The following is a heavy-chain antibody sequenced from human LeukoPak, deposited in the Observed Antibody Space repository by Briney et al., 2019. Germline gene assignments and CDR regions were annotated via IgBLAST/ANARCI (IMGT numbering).Heavy chain of an antibody. J-gene: IGHJ6*02. D-gene: IGHD3-3*01. CDR1: GFTVSSNY. CDR3: ARDSPPMNRRITIFGVARGGYGMDV. V-gene: IGHV4-34*01. CDR2: INHSGST. Sequence: GSLRLSCAASGFTVSSNYMSWVRQPPGKGLEWIGEINHSGSTNYNPSLKSRVTISVDTSKNQFSLKLSSVTAADTAVYYCARDSPPMNRRITIFGVARGGYGMDVWGQGTTVTVSS.